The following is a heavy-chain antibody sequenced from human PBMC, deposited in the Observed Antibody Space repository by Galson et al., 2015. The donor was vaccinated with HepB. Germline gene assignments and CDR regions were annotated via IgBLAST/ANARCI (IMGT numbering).Heavy chain of an antibody. Sequence: SLRLSCAASGFTVSAKYMTWVRQAPGKGLDWVSVIYRDGSTLNAEYVKGRFTTSRDNSKNTLYLQMSSLRPEDTAVYYCARAREGSSGWYRDWYFDYWGLGTLATVSS. CDR1: GFTVSAKY. CDR3: ARAREGSSGWYRDWYFDY. CDR2: IYRDGST. J-gene: IGHJ4*02. D-gene: IGHD6-19*01. V-gene: IGHV3-66*02.